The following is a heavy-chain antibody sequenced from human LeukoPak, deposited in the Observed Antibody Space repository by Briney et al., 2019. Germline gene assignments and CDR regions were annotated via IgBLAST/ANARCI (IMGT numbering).Heavy chain of an antibody. V-gene: IGHV3-30*04. J-gene: IGHJ4*02. D-gene: IGHD3-22*01. CDR3: ASLYYYDSSGYD. CDR1: GFSFSDSV. CDR2: ISHDVKTT. Sequence: GGSLRLSCVASGFSFSDSVIHWVRQAPGKGLEWVAVISHDVKTTYYADSAKGRFTISRDNSKNTLYLQMNSLRAEDTAVYYCASLYYYDSSGYDWGQGTLVTVSS.